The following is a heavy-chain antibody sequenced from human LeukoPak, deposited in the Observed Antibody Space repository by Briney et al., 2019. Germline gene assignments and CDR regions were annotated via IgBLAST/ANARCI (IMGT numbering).Heavy chain of an antibody. J-gene: IGHJ3*02. Sequence: SETLSLTCTVSGGSISSYYWSWIRQPAGKGLEWIGRIHTSGSTNYNPSLKSRVTMSVDTSKNQFSLKLSSVTAADTAVYYCARAELLWFGELSNGDAFDIWGQGTMVTVSS. D-gene: IGHD3-10*01. V-gene: IGHV4-4*07. CDR3: ARAELLWFGELSNGDAFDI. CDR1: GGSISSYY. CDR2: IHTSGST.